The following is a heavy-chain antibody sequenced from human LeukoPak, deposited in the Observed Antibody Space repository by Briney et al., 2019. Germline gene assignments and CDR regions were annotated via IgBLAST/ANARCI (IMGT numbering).Heavy chain of an antibody. CDR2: IYYSGST. CDR3: ARRPSRGGAFDI. CDR1: GGSISSYY. V-gene: IGHV4-59*01. D-gene: IGHD3-16*01. Sequence: SETLSLTCTVSGGSISSYYWSWIRQPPGKGLEWIGYIYYSGSTNYNPSLKSRVTISVDTSKNQFSLKLSSVTAADTAVYHCARRPSRGGAFDIWGQGTMVTVSS. J-gene: IGHJ3*02.